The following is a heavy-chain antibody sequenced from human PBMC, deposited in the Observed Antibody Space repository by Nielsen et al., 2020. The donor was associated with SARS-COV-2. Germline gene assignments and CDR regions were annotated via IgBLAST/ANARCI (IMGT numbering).Heavy chain of an antibody. Sequence: SVKVSCKASGGTFSSYAISWVRQAPGQGLEWMGGIIPIFGTANYAQKFQGRVTITADESTSTAYMELSSLRSEDTAVYYCARDYRFGFWSGYHGMDVWGQETTVTVSS. CDR3: ARDYRFGFWSGYHGMDV. J-gene: IGHJ6*02. V-gene: IGHV1-69*13. D-gene: IGHD3-3*01. CDR2: IIPIFGTA. CDR1: GGTFSSYA.